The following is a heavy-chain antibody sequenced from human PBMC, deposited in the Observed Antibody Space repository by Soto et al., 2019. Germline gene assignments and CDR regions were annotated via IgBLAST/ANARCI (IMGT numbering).Heavy chain of an antibody. Sequence: SETLSLTCTFSGGSVSSGTCYWNWIRQPPGKGLEWIGYIYYTGSTNYNPSLKSRVTISVDTSKNQFSLSLSSVTAADTAVYYCARDRPSSGGRPNDAFDIWGQGTMVTVSS. J-gene: IGHJ3*02. CDR3: ARDRPSSGGRPNDAFDI. CDR2: IYYTGST. D-gene: IGHD2-15*01. CDR1: GGSVSSGTCY. V-gene: IGHV4-61*01.